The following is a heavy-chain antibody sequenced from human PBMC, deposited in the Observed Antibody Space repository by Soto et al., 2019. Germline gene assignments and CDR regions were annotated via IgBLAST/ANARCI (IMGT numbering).Heavy chain of an antibody. CDR3: ARRPGYYDSSGYYFWYFDY. CDR1: GGSISSSSYY. D-gene: IGHD3-22*01. V-gene: IGHV4-39*01. CDR2: IYYSGST. J-gene: IGHJ4*02. Sequence: QLQLQESGPGLVKPSETLSLTCTVSGGSISSSSYYWGWIRQPPGKGLEWIGSIYYSGSTYYNPSLKSRVTISVDTSKNQFSLKLSSVTAADTAVYYCARRPGYYDSSGYYFWYFDYWGQGTLVTVSS.